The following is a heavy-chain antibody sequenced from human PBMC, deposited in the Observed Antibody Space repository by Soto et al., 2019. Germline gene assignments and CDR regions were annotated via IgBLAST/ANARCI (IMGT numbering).Heavy chain of an antibody. V-gene: IGHV1-69*13. J-gene: IGHJ6*02. D-gene: IGHD3-3*01. CDR2: IIPIFGTA. CDR1: GYTVTGYD. Sequence: SVKVSCKASGYTVTGYDIHWVRQAPGQGLEWMGGIIPIFGTANYAQKFQGRVTITADESTSTAYMELSSLRSEDTAVYYCARDIRDFWSGSGVRYYYYGMDVWGQGTTVTVSS. CDR3: ARDIRDFWSGSGVRYYYYGMDV.